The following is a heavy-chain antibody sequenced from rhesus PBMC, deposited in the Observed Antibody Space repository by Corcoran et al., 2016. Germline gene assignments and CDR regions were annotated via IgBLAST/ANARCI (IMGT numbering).Heavy chain of an antibody. V-gene: IGHV4-122*02. CDR2: ITYSGST. J-gene: IGHJ5-1*01. Sequence: QVQLQESGPGLVKPSETLSLTCAVAGYSISSGYDWSWIRQPPGKGLEWIGYITYSGSTSYNPSLKSRVTISRDTSKNQFSLKLSSVTAADTAVYYCARGGFRDRFDVWGPGVLVTVSS. CDR1: GYSISSGYD. CDR3: ARGGFRDRFDV. D-gene: IGHD3-9*01.